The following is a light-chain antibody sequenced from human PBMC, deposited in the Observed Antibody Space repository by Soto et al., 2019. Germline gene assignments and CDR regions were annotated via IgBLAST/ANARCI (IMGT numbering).Light chain of an antibody. CDR2: QAS. Sequence: DIQLSQSPSTRSASVGDRVTISCRASQTVRTYLAWYQQKPGKAPKLLIFQASTLESGVPSRFSGSRSGTEFTLTISSLQPDDFATYYCQQYDSYWTFGQGTKVDIK. CDR3: QQYDSYWT. CDR1: QTVRTY. V-gene: IGKV1-5*03. J-gene: IGKJ1*01.